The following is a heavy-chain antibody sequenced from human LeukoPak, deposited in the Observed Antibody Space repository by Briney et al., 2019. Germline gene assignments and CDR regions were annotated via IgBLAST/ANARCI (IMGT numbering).Heavy chain of an antibody. V-gene: IGHV1-3*01. Sequence: ASVKVSCKASGYIFTSYAMHWVRQAPGQRLEWMGWINADNGDTKYSEKFQSRVTITRDTSATTAYMELSSLTSDDTAAYYCATRGSGSSGWSFDYWGQGTLVTVSA. J-gene: IGHJ4*02. CDR3: ATRGSGSSGWSFDY. D-gene: IGHD6-19*01. CDR2: INADNGDT. CDR1: GYIFTSYA.